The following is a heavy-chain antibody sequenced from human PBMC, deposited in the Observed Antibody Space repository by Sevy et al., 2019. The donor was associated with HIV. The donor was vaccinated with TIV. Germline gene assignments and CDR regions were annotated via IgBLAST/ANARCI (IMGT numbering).Heavy chain of an antibody. CDR2: IGTAGDT. D-gene: IGHD3-22*01. CDR1: GFTFSSYD. Sequence: GGSLRLSCAASGFTFSSYDMHWVRQATGKGLEWVSAIGTAGDTYYPGSVKGRFTISRVNAKNSLYLQMNSLRAGDTAVDYCATRYSSGDYRHWGQGTLVTVSS. J-gene: IGHJ4*02. CDR3: ATRYSSGDYRH. V-gene: IGHV3-13*01.